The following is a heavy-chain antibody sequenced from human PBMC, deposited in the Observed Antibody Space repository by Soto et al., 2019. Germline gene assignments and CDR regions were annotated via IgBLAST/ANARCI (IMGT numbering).Heavy chain of an antibody. V-gene: IGHV3-33*08. CDR2: IWYDGSNK. D-gene: IGHD5-18*01. CDR1: GFTFSDYA. J-gene: IGHJ4*02. Sequence: SLRLSCAASGFTFSDYAMHWVRQAPGKGLEWVAVIWYDGSNKYYADSVKGRFTISRDNSKNTLYLQMNSLRAEDTAVYYCARDGNTAPDYWGQGTLVTVSS. CDR3: ARDGNTAPDY.